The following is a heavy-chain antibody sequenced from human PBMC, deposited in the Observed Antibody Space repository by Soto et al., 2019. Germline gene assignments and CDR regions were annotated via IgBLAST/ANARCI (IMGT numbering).Heavy chain of an antibody. CDR3: AKQYSSSSALDY. CDR1: GFTFSSYG. CDR2: ISYDGSNK. J-gene: IGHJ4*02. V-gene: IGHV3-30*18. D-gene: IGHD6-6*01. Sequence: VQLLESGGGLVQPGGSLRLSCTASGFTFSSYGMHWVRQAPGKGLEWVAVISYDGSNKYYADSVKGRFTISRDNSKNTLYLQMNSLGAEDTDVYYCAKQYSSSSALDYWGQGTLVTVSS.